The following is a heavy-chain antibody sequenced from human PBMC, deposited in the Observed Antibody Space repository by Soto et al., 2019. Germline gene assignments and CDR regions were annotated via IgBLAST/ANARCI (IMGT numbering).Heavy chain of an antibody. CDR3: ARDRSDSSRDDSFDI. D-gene: IGHD6-6*01. V-gene: IGHV3-53*01. CDR2: IYRGFST. CDR1: GFNVTDTY. J-gene: IGHJ3*02. Sequence: GGSLRLSCAVSGFNVTDTYMSWVRQAPGKGLEWVSVIYRGFSTFYADSVKGRFTVSRDDSKNTVSLQMNSLRAEDTAVYYCARDRSDSSRDDSFDIWGQGAMVT.